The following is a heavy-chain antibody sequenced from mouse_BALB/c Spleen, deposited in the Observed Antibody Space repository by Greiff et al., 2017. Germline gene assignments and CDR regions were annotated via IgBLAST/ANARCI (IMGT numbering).Heavy chain of an antibody. D-gene: IGHD2-4*01. CDR1: GFTFSSYA. J-gene: IGHJ4*01. CDR2: ISSGGST. CDR3: ARDDYEDGVAMDY. V-gene: IGHV5-6-5*01. Sequence: DVMLVESGGGLVQPGGSLKLSCAASGFTFSSYAMSWVRQTPEKRLEWVASISSGGSTYYPDSVKGRFTISRDNARNILYLQMSSLRSEDTAMYYCARDDYEDGVAMDYWGQGTSVTVSS.